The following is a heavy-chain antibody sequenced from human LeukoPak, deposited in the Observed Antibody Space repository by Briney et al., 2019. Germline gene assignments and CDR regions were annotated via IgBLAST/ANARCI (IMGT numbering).Heavy chain of an antibody. CDR3: ARHGVYYYGYRYFDY. Sequence: GESLKISCKGSGYSFTSYWIGWVRQMPGKGLEWMGIIYPGDSDTRYSPSFQGQVTISADKSINTAYLQWNSLKASDSAMYYCARHGVYYYGYRYFDYWGQGTLVTVSS. J-gene: IGHJ4*02. D-gene: IGHD3-10*01. V-gene: IGHV5-51*01. CDR1: GYSFTSYW. CDR2: IYPGDSDT.